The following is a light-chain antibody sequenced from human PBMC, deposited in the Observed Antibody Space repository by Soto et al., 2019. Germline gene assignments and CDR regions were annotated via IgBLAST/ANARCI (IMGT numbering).Light chain of an antibody. Sequence: DIQMTHSPTSLSASIGDRVTFTCRASQNIGLSLNWLQKKPGRAPQLLLYAASRLHSGVPSRFRGSGSGTDFTFTISSLQPEDFATYFCQQAYRTPCTFGQGTKVDIK. J-gene: IGKJ1*01. CDR2: AAS. CDR3: QQAYRTPCT. V-gene: IGKV1-39*01. CDR1: QNIGLS.